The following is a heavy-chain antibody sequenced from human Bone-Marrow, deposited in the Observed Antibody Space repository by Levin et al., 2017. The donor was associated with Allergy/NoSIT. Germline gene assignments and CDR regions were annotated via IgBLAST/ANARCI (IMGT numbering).Heavy chain of an antibody. CDR2: TSYDGNNK. Sequence: PGGSLRLSCAASGFAFTTYAMHWVRQAPGKGLEWVAITSYDGNNKHYADSVKGRFIISRDNSKNTLYLQMNSLRAEDTAVYYCARDPSVTVPGTLYYFDNWGRGTLVTVSS. CDR3: ARDPSVTVPGTLYYFDN. CDR1: GFAFTTYA. J-gene: IGHJ4*02. D-gene: IGHD4-11*01. V-gene: IGHV3-30-3*01.